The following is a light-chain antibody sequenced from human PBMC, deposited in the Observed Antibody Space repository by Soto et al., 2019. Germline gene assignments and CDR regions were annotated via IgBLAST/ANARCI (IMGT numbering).Light chain of an antibody. CDR2: GNS. V-gene: IGLV1-40*01. CDR3: QSYDSSLSGYVV. CDR1: SSNIGAGYD. J-gene: IGLJ2*01. Sequence: QSVLTQPPSVSGAPGQRVTISCTGSSSNIGAGYDGHWYQQLPGTAPKLLIHGNSNRPSGVPDRFSGSKSGTSASLAITGLQAEDEADYYCQSYDSSLSGYVVFGGGTKLTVL.